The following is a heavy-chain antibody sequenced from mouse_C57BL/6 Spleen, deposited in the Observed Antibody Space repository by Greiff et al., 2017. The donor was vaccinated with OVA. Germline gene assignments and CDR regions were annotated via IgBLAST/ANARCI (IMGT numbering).Heavy chain of an antibody. Sequence: QVQLQQSGAELVKPGASVKMSCKASGYTFTSYWITWVKQRPGQGLEWIGDIYPGSGSTNYNEKFKSKAPLTVDTSSSTDYMQLSSLTSEDSAVYYCARMANWDYWGQGTTLTVSS. CDR1: GYTFTSYW. D-gene: IGHD4-1*01. J-gene: IGHJ2*01. CDR3: ARMANWDY. V-gene: IGHV1-55*01. CDR2: IYPGSGST.